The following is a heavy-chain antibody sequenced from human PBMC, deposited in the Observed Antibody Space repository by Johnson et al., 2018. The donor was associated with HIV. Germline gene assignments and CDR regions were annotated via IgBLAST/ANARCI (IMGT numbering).Heavy chain of an antibody. D-gene: IGHD1-26*01. J-gene: IGHJ3*02. CDR2: ISYDGSNK. Sequence: QVQLVESGGGVVRPGGSLRLSCAASGFRVGSNYMSWVRQAPGKGREWVALISYDGSNKYYADPVKGRFTISRDNAKNTLYLQMNSLRAEDTAVYYCARDLAGPWGIWGQGTMVTVSS. CDR1: GFRVGSNY. CDR3: ARDLAGPWGI. V-gene: IGHV3-30-3*01.